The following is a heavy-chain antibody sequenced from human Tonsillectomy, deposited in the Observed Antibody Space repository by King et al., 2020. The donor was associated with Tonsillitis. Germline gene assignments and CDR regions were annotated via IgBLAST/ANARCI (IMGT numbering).Heavy chain of an antibody. Sequence: VQLVESGGGLVQPGGSLRLSCAASGFTFSSYAMSWVRQAPGKGLEWVSVIYSGGSSTYYADSVKGRFTISRDNSKNTLYLQMNSLRAEDTAVYYCAKVNSCYEYYYYGMDVWGQGTTVTVSS. CDR2: IYSGGSST. CDR1: GFTFSSYA. CDR3: AKVNSCYEYYYYGMDV. D-gene: IGHD5-12*01. J-gene: IGHJ6*02. V-gene: IGHV3-23*03.